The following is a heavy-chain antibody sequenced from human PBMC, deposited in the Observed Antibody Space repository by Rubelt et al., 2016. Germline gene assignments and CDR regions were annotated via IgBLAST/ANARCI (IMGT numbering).Heavy chain of an antibody. CDR1: GYTFTSYA. CDR3: ARDNVGGDVGFDC. J-gene: IGHJ5*01. D-gene: IGHD2-21*01. Sequence: QVQLVQSGAEVKKPGASVKVSCKASGYTFTSYAMHWVRQAPGQRLEWMGWISAYNGNTMYAQQFQGRATVTTDTVKKTAYKAVKCTRAEEAALYYCARDNVGGDVGFDCWGQGTLVTVSS. CDR2: ISAYNGNT. V-gene: IGHV1-3*01.